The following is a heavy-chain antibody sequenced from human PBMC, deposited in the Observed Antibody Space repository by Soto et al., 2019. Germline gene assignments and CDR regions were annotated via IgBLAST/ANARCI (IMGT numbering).Heavy chain of an antibody. CDR3: ARGHRNYDMLTGYSPFYSPYYFDY. V-gene: IGHV1-69*13. D-gene: IGHD3-9*01. Sequence: SSVKVSCKASGGTFSSYAISWVRQAPGQGLEWMGGIIPIFGTANYAQKFQGRVTITADESTSTAYRELSSLRSEDTAVYYCARGHRNYDMLTGYSPFYSPYYFDYWG. J-gene: IGHJ4*01. CDR1: GGTFSSYA. CDR2: IIPIFGTA.